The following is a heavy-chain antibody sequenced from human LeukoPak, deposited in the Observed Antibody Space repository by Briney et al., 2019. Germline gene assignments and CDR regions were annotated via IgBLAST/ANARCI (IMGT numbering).Heavy chain of an antibody. D-gene: IGHD5-18*01. CDR2: NYYSGST. Sequence: KPSETLSLTCTLSGGSIRRGGFYCSSVRQHPGEGLEWIGFNYYSGSTYYNPSLKSRVIISVDTSKNQFSLKLSPVTAADTAVYYCARDRDGYSYRRTFDYWGQGTLVTVSS. CDR3: ARDRDGYSYRRTFDY. V-gene: IGHV4-31*03. CDR1: GGSIRRGGFY. J-gene: IGHJ4*02.